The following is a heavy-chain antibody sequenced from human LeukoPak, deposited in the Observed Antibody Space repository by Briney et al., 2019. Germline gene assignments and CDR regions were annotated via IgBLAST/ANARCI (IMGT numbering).Heavy chain of an antibody. D-gene: IGHD1/OR15-1a*01. CDR1: GYTFTDSY. CDR2: INPNSGGT. CDR3: ARDMLMKGNIDY. V-gene: IGHV1-2*02. Sequence: ASVKVSCKASGYTFTDSYMYWVRQAPGQGLEWMGWINPNSGGTNYAQKFQGRVTMTRDTSISTAYMELRSLRSDDTAVYYCARDMLMKGNIDYWGQGTLVTVSS. J-gene: IGHJ4*02.